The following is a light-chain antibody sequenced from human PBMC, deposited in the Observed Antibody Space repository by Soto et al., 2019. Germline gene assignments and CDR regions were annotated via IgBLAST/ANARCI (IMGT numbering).Light chain of an antibody. CDR1: SSNIGNNY. V-gene: IGLV1-51*02. J-gene: IGLJ3*02. CDR2: ENN. Sequence: QSVLTQPPSVSAAPGQKVTISCSGSSSNIGNNYVSWYQQLPGTAPKLLIYENNKRPSGIPDRFSGSKSGTSATLGITGLQTGDEAYYYCGTWDSSLSAWVFGGGTQLTVL. CDR3: GTWDSSLSAWV.